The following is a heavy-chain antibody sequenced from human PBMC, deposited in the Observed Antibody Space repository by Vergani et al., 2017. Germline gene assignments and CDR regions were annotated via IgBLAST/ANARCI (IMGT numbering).Heavy chain of an antibody. V-gene: IGHV3-15*01. D-gene: IGHD3-10*01. CDR3: AAGVWFGDGDI. CDR1: GFTFSLAW. CDR2: VKSKSDGGII. J-gene: IGHJ3*02. Sequence: EVQLLESGGDLVQPGGSLRLSCAASGFTFSLAWMSWVRQAPGKGLEWVGRVKSKSDGGIIDYAAPVKGRFTISRDDSRNMLYLQMNSLIAEDTAVYFCAAGVWFGDGDIWGRGTMVTVSS.